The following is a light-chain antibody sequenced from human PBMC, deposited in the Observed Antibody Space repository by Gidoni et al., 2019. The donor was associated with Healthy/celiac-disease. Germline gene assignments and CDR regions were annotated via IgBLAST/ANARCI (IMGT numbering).Light chain of an antibody. V-gene: IGKV1-39*01. CDR2: AAS. Sequence: RVTITCRASQSISSYLNWYQQKPGKAPKLLISAASSLQSGVPSRFSGSGSGTDFTLTISSLQPEDFATYYCQQSYSTSARAFGGGTKVEIK. CDR3: QQSYSTSARA. J-gene: IGKJ4*01. CDR1: QSISSY.